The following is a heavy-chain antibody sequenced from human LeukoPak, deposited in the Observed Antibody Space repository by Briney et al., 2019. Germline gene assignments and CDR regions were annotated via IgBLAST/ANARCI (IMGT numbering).Heavy chain of an antibody. CDR1: GGSISSSSYY. CDR3: ARQWLGPSPWFDP. Sequence: SETLSLTCTVSGGSISSSSYYWGWIRQPPGKWLEWIGSIYYSGSTYYNPSLKSRVTISVDTSKNQFSLKLSSVTAADTAVYYCARQWLGPSPWFDPWGQGALVTVSS. D-gene: IGHD6-19*01. V-gene: IGHV4-39*01. J-gene: IGHJ5*02. CDR2: IYYSGST.